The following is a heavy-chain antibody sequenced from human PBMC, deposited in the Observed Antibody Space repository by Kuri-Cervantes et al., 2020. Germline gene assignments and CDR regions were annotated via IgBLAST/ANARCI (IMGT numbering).Heavy chain of an antibody. J-gene: IGHJ4*02. D-gene: IGHD3-22*01. CDR1: GGSISSSSYY. Sequence: SETLSLTCTVSGGSISSSSYYWGWIRQPPGKGLEWIGSICYSGSTYYNPSLKSRVTISVDTSKNQFSLKLSSVTAADTAVYYCARGGYYYDSRVDYWGQGTLVTVSS. V-gene: IGHV4-39*01. CDR2: ICYSGST. CDR3: ARGGYYYDSRVDY.